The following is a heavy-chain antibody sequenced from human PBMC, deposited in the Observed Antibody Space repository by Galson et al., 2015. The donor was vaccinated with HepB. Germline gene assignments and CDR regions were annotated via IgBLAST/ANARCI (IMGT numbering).Heavy chain of an antibody. CDR1: GFTFSSYG. D-gene: IGHD1-26*01. CDR2: ISYDGSNK. Sequence: SLRLSCAASGFTFSSYGMHWVRQAPGKGLEWVAVISYDGSNKYYADSVKGRFTISRDNSKNTLYLQMNSLRAEDTAVYYCAKDGGIVGATIGYWGQGTLVTVSS. CDR3: AKDGGIVGATIGY. V-gene: IGHV3-30*18. J-gene: IGHJ4*02.